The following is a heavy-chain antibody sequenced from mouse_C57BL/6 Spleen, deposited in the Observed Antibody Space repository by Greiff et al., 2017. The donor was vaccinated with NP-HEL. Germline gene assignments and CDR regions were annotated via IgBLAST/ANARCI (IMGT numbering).Heavy chain of an antibody. CDR1: GYTFTDYN. J-gene: IGHJ4*01. D-gene: IGHD2-1*01. V-gene: IGHV1-22*01. CDR3: ARYYYGNAMDY. CDR2: INPNNGGT. Sequence: VQLKESGPELVKPGASVKMSCKASGYTFTDYNMHWVKQSHGKSLEWIGYINPNNGGTSYNQKFKGKATLTVNKSSSTAYMELRSLTSEDSAVYYCARYYYGNAMDYWGQGTSVTVSS.